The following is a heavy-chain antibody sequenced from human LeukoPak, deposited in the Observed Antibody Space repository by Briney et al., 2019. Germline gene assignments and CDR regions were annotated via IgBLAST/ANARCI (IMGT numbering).Heavy chain of an antibody. V-gene: IGHV3-23*01. J-gene: IGHJ6*03. CDR1: GFIFSTYG. Sequence: GGSLRLSCAASGFIFSTYGMSWVRQAPGKGLEWVSAVSSTGGTTYYADSVKGRFTISRDNSKNTLFLQINSLRAEDTAVYYCAKNGDRGAFCSGGTCYPYYYYYMDVWGKGTTVTISS. D-gene: IGHD2-15*01. CDR2: VSSTGGTT. CDR3: AKNGDRGAFCSGGTCYPYYYYYMDV.